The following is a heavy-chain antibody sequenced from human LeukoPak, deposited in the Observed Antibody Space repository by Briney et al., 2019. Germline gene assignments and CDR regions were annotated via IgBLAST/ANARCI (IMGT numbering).Heavy chain of an antibody. Sequence: SGTLSLTCIVSGGSISSLNLWSWLRQPPGKGLEWIGEMYLGGTTNFNPSLKSRVTILIDKSKNQLSLQLTSVTAADTAVYYCAGLEGRYSTDWFYFFDYWGQGALVTVSS. CDR1: GGSISSLNL. CDR2: MYLGGTT. V-gene: IGHV4-4*02. D-gene: IGHD6-19*01. J-gene: IGHJ4*02. CDR3: AGLEGRYSTDWFYFFDY.